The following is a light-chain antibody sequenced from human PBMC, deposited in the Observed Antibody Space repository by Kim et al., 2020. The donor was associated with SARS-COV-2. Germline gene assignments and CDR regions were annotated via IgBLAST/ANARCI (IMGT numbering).Light chain of an antibody. V-gene: IGLV3-21*04. CDR2: YDN. J-gene: IGLJ3*02. Sequence: PVKTASISCGCNRLVAKTVHWYHHTPGQAPVLVIQYDNERPSGIPERISASASGNTATLTVSRVEAGDEAGYYCQVWDSDSDLVVFGGGTQLTVL. CDR3: QVWDSDSDLVV. CDR1: RLVAKT.